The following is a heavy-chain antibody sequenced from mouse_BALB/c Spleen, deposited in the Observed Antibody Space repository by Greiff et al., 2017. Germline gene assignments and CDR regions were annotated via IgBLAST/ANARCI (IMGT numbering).Heavy chain of an antibody. CDR1: GYTFTSYV. D-gene: IGHD1-1*01. CDR2: INPYNDGT. Sequence: EVQLQQSGPELVKPGASVKMSCKASGYTFTSYVMHWVKQKPGQGLEWIGYINPYNDGTKYNEKFKGKATLTSDKSSSTAYMELSSLTSEDSAVYYCARSGAYYGSSVYYYAMDFWGQGTSVTVSS. V-gene: IGHV1-14*01. J-gene: IGHJ4*01. CDR3: ARSGAYYGSSVYYYAMDF.